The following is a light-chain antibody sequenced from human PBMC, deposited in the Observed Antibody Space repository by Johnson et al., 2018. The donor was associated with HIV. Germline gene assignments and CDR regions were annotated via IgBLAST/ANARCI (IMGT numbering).Light chain of an antibody. CDR3: GAWDSSLTTYV. Sequence: VTLSCSGSSSNIGNNYVSWYQQLPGTAPKLLIYDNNKRPSGIPDRFSGSKSGTSATLGITGLQTGDEADYYCGAWDSSLTTYVFGTGTKVTVL. V-gene: IGLV1-51*01. CDR2: DNN. CDR1: SSNIGNNY. J-gene: IGLJ1*01.